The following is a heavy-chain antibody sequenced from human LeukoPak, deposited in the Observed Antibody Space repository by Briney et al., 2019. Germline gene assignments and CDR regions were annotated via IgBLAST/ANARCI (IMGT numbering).Heavy chain of an antibody. V-gene: IGHV3-23*01. CDR3: ARHPHGDYVRFDY. J-gene: IGHJ4*02. CDR1: GFTFSNYA. Sequence: GGSLRLSCAASGFTFSNYAMSWVRQAPGKGLEWVSAISGSGATTYYADSVKGRFTVSRDNSKNTLFLQMHSLGAEDTAVYYCARHPHGDYVRFDYWGQGTLVTVSS. CDR2: ISGSGATT. D-gene: IGHD4-17*01.